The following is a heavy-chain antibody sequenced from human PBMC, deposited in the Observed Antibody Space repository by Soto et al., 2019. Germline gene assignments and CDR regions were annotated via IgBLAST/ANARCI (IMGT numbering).Heavy chain of an antibody. CDR1: GGSFSGYY. D-gene: IGHD2-15*01. CDR3: ARGKRLVVVAATLGYYGMDV. CDR2: INHSGST. V-gene: IGHV4-34*01. J-gene: IGHJ6*02. Sequence: QVQLQQWGAGLLKPSETLSLTCAVYGGSFSGYYWSWIRQPPGKGLEWIGEINHSGSTNYNPSLKSRVSMSVDTSKNQCSLKLSSVTAADTAVYYCARGKRLVVVAATLGYYGMDVWGQGTTVTVSS.